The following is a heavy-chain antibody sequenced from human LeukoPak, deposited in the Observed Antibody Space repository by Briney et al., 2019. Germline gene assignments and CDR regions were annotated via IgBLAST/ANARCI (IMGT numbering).Heavy chain of an antibody. CDR3: AYGDHLGPFDY. Sequence: GRSLRLSCAASGFTFSSYGMHWVRQAPGKGLESVAVIWYDGSNKYYADSVKGRFTISRDNSKNTLYLQMNSLRAEDTAVYYCAYGDHLGPFDYWGQGTLVTVSS. CDR2: IWYDGSNK. CDR1: GFTFSSYG. J-gene: IGHJ4*02. V-gene: IGHV3-33*01. D-gene: IGHD4-17*01.